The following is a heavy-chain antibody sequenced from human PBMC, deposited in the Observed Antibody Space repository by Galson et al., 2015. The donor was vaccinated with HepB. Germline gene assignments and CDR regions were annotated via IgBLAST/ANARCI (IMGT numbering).Heavy chain of an antibody. V-gene: IGHV5-51*01. Sequence: QSGAEVKKPGESLRISCKGSGYNFTKYWIGWVRRMPGKGLEWMGVIDPDDSETRYNSSFQGQVTISADKSTNTAYLQWHSLKASDTAMYYCARPPSPGDSNAIDYWGQGTLVTVSS. D-gene: IGHD1-1*01. CDR3: ARPPSPGDSNAIDY. CDR2: IDPDDSET. J-gene: IGHJ4*02. CDR1: GYNFTKYW.